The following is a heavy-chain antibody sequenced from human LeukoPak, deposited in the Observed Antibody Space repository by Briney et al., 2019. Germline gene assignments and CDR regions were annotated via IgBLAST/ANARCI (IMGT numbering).Heavy chain of an antibody. CDR3: ARAEIDCSGGSCYSYYFDY. CDR2: IGGSSTYI. CDR1: GFTFSSYS. J-gene: IGHJ4*02. Sequence: GGSLRLSCAASGFTFSSYSINWVRQAPGKGLEWVSSIGGSSTYIYYADSVKGRFTISRDNAKNSLYLQMNSLRAEDTAVYYCARAEIDCSGGSCYSYYFDYWGQGTLVTVSS. D-gene: IGHD2-15*01. V-gene: IGHV3-21*01.